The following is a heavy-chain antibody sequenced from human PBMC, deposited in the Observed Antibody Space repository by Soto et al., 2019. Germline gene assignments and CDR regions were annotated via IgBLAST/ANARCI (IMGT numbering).Heavy chain of an antibody. D-gene: IGHD3-10*01. J-gene: IGHJ4*02. V-gene: IGHV1-18*01. CDR3: ARDLDGSGSYHTKY. CDR1: GYTFSSIG. CDR2: ISPHKDNT. Sequence: ASVKVSCKTSGYTFSSIGISWVRRAPGQGLEWMGWISPHKDNTYYAQRLQGRVTMTTDTSTSTAYMELRSLRSDDTAVYFCARDLDGSGSYHTKYWGQGPLVTVPS.